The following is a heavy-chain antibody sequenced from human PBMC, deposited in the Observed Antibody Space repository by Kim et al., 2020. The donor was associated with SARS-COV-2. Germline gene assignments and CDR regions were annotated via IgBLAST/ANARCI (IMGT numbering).Heavy chain of an antibody. CDR2: INHSGST. Sequence: SETLSLTCAVYGGSFSGYYWSWIRQPPGKGLEWIGEINHSGSTNYNPSLKSRVTISVDTSKNQFSLKLSSVTAADTAVYYCARVPRYCSSTSCYREGFYYYGMDVWGQGTTVTVSS. CDR1: GGSFSGYY. V-gene: IGHV4-34*01. J-gene: IGHJ6*02. D-gene: IGHD2-2*01. CDR3: ARVPRYCSSTSCYREGFYYYGMDV.